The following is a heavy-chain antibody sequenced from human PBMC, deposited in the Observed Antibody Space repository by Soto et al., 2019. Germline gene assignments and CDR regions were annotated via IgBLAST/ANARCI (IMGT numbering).Heavy chain of an antibody. CDR2: INHSGST. CDR3: ARVSIAVARYFDY. D-gene: IGHD6-19*01. J-gene: IGHJ4*02. Sequence: QVQLQQWGAGLLKPSETLSLTCAVYGGSFSGYYWSWIRQPPGKGLEWIGEINHSGSTNYNPSLKSRVTISVDTSKNQFSLKLSSVTAADMAVYYCARVSIAVARYFDYWGQGTLVTVSS. V-gene: IGHV4-34*01. CDR1: GGSFSGYY.